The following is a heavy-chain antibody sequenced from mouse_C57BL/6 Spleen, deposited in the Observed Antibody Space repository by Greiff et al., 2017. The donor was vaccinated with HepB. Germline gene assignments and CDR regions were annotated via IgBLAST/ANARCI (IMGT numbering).Heavy chain of an antibody. Sequence: DVQLQESGPGLVKPSQSLSLTCSVTGYSITSGYYWNWIRQFPGNKLEWMGYISYDGSNNYNPSLKNRISITRDTSKNQFFLKLNSVTTEDTATYYCARDYGYDGYAMDYWGQGTSVTVSS. V-gene: IGHV3-6*01. CDR1: GYSITSGYY. CDR3: ARDYGYDGYAMDY. J-gene: IGHJ4*01. D-gene: IGHD2-2*01. CDR2: ISYDGSN.